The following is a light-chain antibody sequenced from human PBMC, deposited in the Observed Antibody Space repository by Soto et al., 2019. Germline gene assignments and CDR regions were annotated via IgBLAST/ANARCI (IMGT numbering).Light chain of an antibody. CDR1: SSDVGSYNL. CDR3: CSYAGSSTFYV. CDR2: EVS. J-gene: IGLJ1*01. Sequence: QPVLTQPASVSGSPGQSITISCTGTSSDVGSYNLVSWYQQHPGKPPKLMIYEVSKRPSGVSNRFSGSKSGNTASLTISGLQAEDEADYYCCSYAGSSTFYVFGTGTKVTVL. V-gene: IGLV2-23*02.